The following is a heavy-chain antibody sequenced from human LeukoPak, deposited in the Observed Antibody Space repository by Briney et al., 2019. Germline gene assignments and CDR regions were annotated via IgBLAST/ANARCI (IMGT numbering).Heavy chain of an antibody. CDR1: GFTFSRYD. V-gene: IGHV3-13*04. CDR2: IGTGGDT. Sequence: GGSLRPSCAASGFTFSRYDMHWVRQATGKGLEWTSSIGTGGDTYYIGSVKGRFTISRENAKSSLYLQMNSLRAGDTAVYYCVRGGEIGFDSWGQGTLVTVSS. CDR3: VRGGEIGFDS. D-gene: IGHD3-16*01. J-gene: IGHJ5*01.